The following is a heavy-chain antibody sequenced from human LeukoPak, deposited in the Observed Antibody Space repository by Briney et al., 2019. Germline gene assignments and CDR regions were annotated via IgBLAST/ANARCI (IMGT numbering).Heavy chain of an antibody. CDR3: ARLRDGYNGGGVDY. D-gene: IGHD5-24*01. V-gene: IGHV4-61*02. J-gene: IGHJ4*02. CDR2: IYTSGST. CDR1: GGSISSGSYH. Sequence: PSETLSLTCTLSGGSISSGSYHWSWIRQPAGKGLEWIGRIYTSGSTNYNPSLKSRVTISGDTSKNQFSLKLSSVTAADTAVYYCARLRDGYNGGGVDYWGQGTLVTVSS.